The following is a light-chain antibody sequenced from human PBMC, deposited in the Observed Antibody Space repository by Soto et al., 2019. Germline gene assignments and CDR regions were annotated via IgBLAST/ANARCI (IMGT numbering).Light chain of an antibody. Sequence: DMQMTQSPSSLSASVGDRVTITCRASQSISTYLNWYQQKPGRAPKLLIYAASSLQSGVPSRFSGSGSGTDFTLTISSLQPEDFVTYYCQQSYSSLYTFGQGTKLENK. CDR3: QQSYSSLYT. J-gene: IGKJ2*01. CDR2: AAS. CDR1: QSISTY. V-gene: IGKV1-39*01.